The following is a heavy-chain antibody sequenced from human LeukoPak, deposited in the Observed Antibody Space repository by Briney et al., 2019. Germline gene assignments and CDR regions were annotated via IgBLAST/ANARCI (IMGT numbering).Heavy chain of an antibody. CDR1: GGSIRSSYYY. CDR2: IYDSGST. J-gene: IGHJ4*02. D-gene: IGHD3-3*02. V-gene: IGHV4-39*01. CDR3: ARGRLAGTGY. Sequence: SETLSLTCTVSGGSIRSSYYYWGWIRQPPGTGLEWIGSIYDSGSTYYNPSLKSRVTISVDTSKNQFSLKLNSVTAADTAVYYCARGRLAGTGYWGQGTLITVSS.